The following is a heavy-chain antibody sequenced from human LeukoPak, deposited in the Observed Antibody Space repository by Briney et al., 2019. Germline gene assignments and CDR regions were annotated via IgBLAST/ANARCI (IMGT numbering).Heavy chain of an antibody. CDR1: GYTFTSYD. CDR3: ARALWFGESPFDY. J-gene: IGHJ4*02. D-gene: IGHD3-10*01. V-gene: IGHV1-18*01. Sequence: ASVKVSCKASGYTFTSYDINWVRQAPGQGLEWMGWISAYNGNTNYAQKLQGRVTMTTDTSTSTAYMELSRLRSNDTAVYYCARALWFGESPFDYWGQGTLVTVSS. CDR2: ISAYNGNT.